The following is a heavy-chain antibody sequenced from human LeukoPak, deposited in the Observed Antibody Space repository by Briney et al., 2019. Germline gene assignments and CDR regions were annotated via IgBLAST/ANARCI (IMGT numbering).Heavy chain of an antibody. CDR2: IFYTGIR. CDR1: GVSINTHY. J-gene: IGHJ1*01. CDR3: TTGRDYAVF. Sequence: SETLSLTCSVSGVSINTHYWSWLRQSPGKGLEWIGYIFYTGIRNYNPSLKSRVTLSVDSSKSQFSLKLSSVTAADTAVYYCTTGRDYAVFWGQGTLVSVSS. D-gene: IGHD4-17*01. V-gene: IGHV4-59*11.